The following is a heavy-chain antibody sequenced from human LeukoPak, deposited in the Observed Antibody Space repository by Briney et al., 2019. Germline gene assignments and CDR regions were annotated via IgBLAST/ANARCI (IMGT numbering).Heavy chain of an antibody. Sequence: ASVKVSCKASGYTFTSYGISWVRQAPGQGLEWMGWISAYNGNTNYAQKLQGRVTMTTDTSTSTAYMELRSLRSDDTAVYYCASGASSGYYHYYYMDVWGKGTTVTVSS. J-gene: IGHJ6*03. CDR2: ISAYNGNT. CDR3: ASGASSGYYHYYYMDV. V-gene: IGHV1-18*01. D-gene: IGHD3-22*01. CDR1: GYTFTSYG.